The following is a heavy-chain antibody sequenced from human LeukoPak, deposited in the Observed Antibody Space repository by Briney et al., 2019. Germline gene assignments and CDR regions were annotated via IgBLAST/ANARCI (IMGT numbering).Heavy chain of an antibody. V-gene: IGHV3-30*03. CDR2: ISYDGSNK. Sequence: GGSLRLSCAASGFTFSSYGMHWVRQAPGKGLEWVAVISYDGSNKYYADSVKGRFTISRDNSKNTLYLQMNSLRAEDTAVYYCARGWWFGELPIDYWGQGTLVTVSS. CDR1: GFTFSSYG. CDR3: ARGWWFGELPIDY. D-gene: IGHD3-10*01. J-gene: IGHJ4*02.